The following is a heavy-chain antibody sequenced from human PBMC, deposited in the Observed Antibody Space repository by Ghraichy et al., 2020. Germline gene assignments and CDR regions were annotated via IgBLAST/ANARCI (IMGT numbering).Heavy chain of an antibody. CDR2: ISAYNGNT. J-gene: IGHJ5*02. CDR1: GYIFSSYG. V-gene: IGHV1-18*01. D-gene: IGHD2-2*01. Sequence: ASVKVSCKASGYIFSSYGINWVRQAPGQGLEWMGWISAYNGNTNYAQKFQDRVTMTTDTSTSTAYMELRSLRSDDTAVYYCASEMGPPYYCSSSSCQPLAPRGQGTLVTVSS. CDR3: ASEMGPPYYCSSSSCQPLAP.